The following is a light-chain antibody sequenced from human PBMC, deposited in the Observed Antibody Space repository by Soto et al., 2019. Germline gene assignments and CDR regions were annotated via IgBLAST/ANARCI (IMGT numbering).Light chain of an antibody. J-gene: IGKJ3*01. CDR1: QGISNY. CDR2: AAS. V-gene: IGKV1-27*01. CDR3: QNLDSAAFT. Sequence: DIPMTQSPSSLSASVGDRVTITCRASQGISNYLAWYQQRPGKVPKLLIYAASTLQSDVPSRFSGSGSGTDFTLTISSLLPEDVATYYCQNLDSAAFTFGPGTKVDIK.